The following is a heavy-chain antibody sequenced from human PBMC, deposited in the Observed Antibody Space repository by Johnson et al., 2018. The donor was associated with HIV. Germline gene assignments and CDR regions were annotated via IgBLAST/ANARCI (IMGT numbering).Heavy chain of an antibody. CDR1: GFIVSSNC. CDR2: IYSGGRT. V-gene: IGHV3-53*02. CDR3: ARPVSIGWELEDDAFDI. D-gene: IGHD3-10*01. J-gene: IGHJ3*02. Sequence: VRLVETGGGLLQPGGSLRLSCAASGFIVSSNCMTWVRQAPGKGLEWVSVIYSGGRTYYADSVKGRFTISRDNAKNSLYLQMNSLRVEDTALYYCARPVSIGWELEDDAFDIWGQGTMVTVSS.